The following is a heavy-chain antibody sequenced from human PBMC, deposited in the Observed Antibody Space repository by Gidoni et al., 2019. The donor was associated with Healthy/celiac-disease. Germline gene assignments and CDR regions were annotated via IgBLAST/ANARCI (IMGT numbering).Heavy chain of an antibody. Sequence: QVQLQESGPGLVKPSQTLSLPCTVSGGSISSGGYYWSWIRQPPGKGLEWIGYIYYSGSTYDNPSLKSRVTISVATSKNQFSLKLSSVTAADTAVYYCARDDSNHDRGATTGGFDYWGQGTLVTVSS. CDR2: IYYSGST. CDR3: ARDDSNHDRGATTGGFDY. D-gene: IGHD1-1*01. J-gene: IGHJ4*02. V-gene: IGHV4-31*03. CDR1: GGSISSGGYY.